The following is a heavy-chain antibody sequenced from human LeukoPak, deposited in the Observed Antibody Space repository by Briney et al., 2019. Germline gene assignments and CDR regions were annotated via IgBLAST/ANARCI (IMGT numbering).Heavy chain of an antibody. CDR3: AKDRYIVVVPAAIGGFDY. D-gene: IGHD2-2*01. J-gene: IGHJ4*02. CDR1: GFTFSSYG. Sequence: GGSLRLSCAASGFTFSSYGMHWVRQAPGKGLEWVAFIRYDGSNRYYADSVKGRFTISRDNSKNTLYLQMNSLRAEDTAVYYCAKDRYIVVVPAAIGGFDYWGQGTLVTVSS. V-gene: IGHV3-30*02. CDR2: IRYDGSNR.